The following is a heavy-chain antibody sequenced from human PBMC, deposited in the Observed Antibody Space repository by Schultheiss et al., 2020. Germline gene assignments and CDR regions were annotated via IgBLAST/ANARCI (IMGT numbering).Heavy chain of an antibody. V-gene: IGHV3-23*01. CDR1: GFTFVSYA. CDR2: ISGSGGHI. D-gene: IGHD3-3*01. J-gene: IGHJ6*02. Sequence: GGSLRLSCTASGFTFVSYAMNWVRQAPGKGLECVSVISGSGGHIYDADSVKGRFTVSRDNSKNTLYLQMNSLRAEDTAVYYCAKGSRVNYYYYYGMDVWGQGTTVTVYS. CDR3: AKGSRVNYYYYYGMDV.